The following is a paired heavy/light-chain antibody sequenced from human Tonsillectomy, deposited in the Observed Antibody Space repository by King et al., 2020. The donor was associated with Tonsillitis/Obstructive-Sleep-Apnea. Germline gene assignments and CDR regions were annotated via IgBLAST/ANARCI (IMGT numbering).Light chain of an antibody. CDR1: SDINVGSYN. CDR2: YYSDSDK. J-gene: IGLJ3*02. Sequence: QPVLTQPPSSSASPGESARLTCTLPSDINVGSYNIYWYQQKPGSPPRYLLYYYSDSDKGQGSGVPSRFSGSKDASANTGILLISGLQSEDEADYYCMIWPSNALRVFGGGTKLTVL. V-gene: IGLV5-37*01. CDR3: MIWPSNALRV.
Heavy chain of an antibody. CDR3: ARGVSWGSYRYDYYMDV. J-gene: IGHJ6*03. V-gene: IGHV4-34*02. D-gene: IGHD3-16*02. CDR1: GGSFSGYY. Sequence: QVQLQQWGAGLLKPSETLSLTCAVYGGSFSGYYWSWIRQPPGKGLEWIGEINHSGSTNYNPSLKSRVTISVDMSKNQFSLKLSSVTAADTAVYYCARGVSWGSYRYDYYMDVWGKGTTVTVSS. CDR2: INHSGST.